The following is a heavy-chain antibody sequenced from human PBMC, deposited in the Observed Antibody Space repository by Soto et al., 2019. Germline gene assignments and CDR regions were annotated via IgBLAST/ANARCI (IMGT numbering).Heavy chain of an antibody. CDR3: ARASITMVRGVYYYYYYMDV. J-gene: IGHJ6*03. V-gene: IGHV6-1*01. Sequence: SQTLSLTCAISGDSVSSNSAAWNWIRQSPSRGLEWLGRTYYRSKWYNDYAVTVKSRITITPDTSKNQFSLQLNSVTPEDTAVYYCARASITMVRGVYYYYYYMDVWGKGTTVTVSS. D-gene: IGHD3-10*01. CDR2: TYYRSKWYN. CDR1: GDSVSSNSAA.